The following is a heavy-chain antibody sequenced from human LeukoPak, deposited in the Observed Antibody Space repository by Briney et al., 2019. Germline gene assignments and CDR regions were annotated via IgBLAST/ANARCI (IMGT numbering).Heavy chain of an antibody. D-gene: IGHD3-10*01. J-gene: IGHJ4*02. CDR3: ARGVRGVIKDPDY. Sequence: GGSLRLSCAASGFTFSSYAMSWVRQAPGKGLEWVSSISGSGTNTYYADSVKGRFTISRDNSRNLLFLQMSSLRSEDTAVYYCARGVRGVIKDPDYWGQGTLVTVSS. V-gene: IGHV3-23*01. CDR1: GFTFSSYA. CDR2: ISGSGTNT.